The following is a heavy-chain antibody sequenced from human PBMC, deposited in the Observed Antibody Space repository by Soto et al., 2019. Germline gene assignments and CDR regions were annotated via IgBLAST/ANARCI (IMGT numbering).Heavy chain of an antibody. CDR2: MNPNSGNT. D-gene: IGHD2-8*01. CDR1: GYTFTSYD. Sequence: QVQLVQSGAEVKKPGASVKVSCKASGYTFTSYDINWVRQATGQGLEWMGWMNPNSGNTGYAQKFQGRVTMTRNTSVSTAYMELSSLRSEDTAVYYCARCLSNGGPYPYYGMDVWGQGTTVTVSS. CDR3: ARCLSNGGPYPYYGMDV. V-gene: IGHV1-8*01. J-gene: IGHJ6*02.